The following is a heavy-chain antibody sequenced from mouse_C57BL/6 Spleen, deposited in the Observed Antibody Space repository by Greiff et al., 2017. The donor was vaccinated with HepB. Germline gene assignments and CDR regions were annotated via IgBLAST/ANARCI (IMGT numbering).Heavy chain of an antibody. CDR3: ARRYYGDDY. D-gene: IGHD1-1*01. CDR2: INPGSGGT. Sequence: QVQLQQSGAELVRPGTSVKVSCKASGYAFTNYLIEWVKQRPGQGLEWIGVINPGSGGTNYNEKFKGKATLTADKSSSTAYMQLSSLTSEDSAVYVCARRYYGDDYWGQGTTLTVSS. J-gene: IGHJ2*01. V-gene: IGHV1-54*01. CDR1: GYAFTNYL.